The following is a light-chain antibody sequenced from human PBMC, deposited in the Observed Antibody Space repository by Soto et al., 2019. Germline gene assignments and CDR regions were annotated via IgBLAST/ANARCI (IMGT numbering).Light chain of an antibody. CDR3: QQYGDSHFA. J-gene: IGKJ3*01. V-gene: IGKV3-20*01. CDR1: QSVASSY. CDR2: GAS. Sequence: EIVLTQSPGTLSLSPGERATLSCRASQSVASSYLAWYHQKPGQAPRLVIHGASNRAPGIPDRFSGSGSGTDFTLTISRLEPEDFAVYYCQQYGDSHFAFGPGTKVDIK.